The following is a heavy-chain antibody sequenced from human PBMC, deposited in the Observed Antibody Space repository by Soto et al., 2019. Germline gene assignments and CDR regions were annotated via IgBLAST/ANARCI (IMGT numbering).Heavy chain of an antibody. CDR1: GYPFTSYG. D-gene: IGHD6-13*01. CDR3: LRDLILDRYSSSWYVHHPNYFDY. J-gene: IGHJ4*02. V-gene: IGHV1-18*01. Sequence: VASVKVSCTASGYPFTSYGISWVRHAPGQGLEWMGWISAYNGNTNYAQKLQGRVTMTADTSTSTAYMELRSLRSDDRGVYYCLRDLILDRYSSSWYVHHPNYFDYWGQGTLVTVSS. CDR2: ISAYNGNT.